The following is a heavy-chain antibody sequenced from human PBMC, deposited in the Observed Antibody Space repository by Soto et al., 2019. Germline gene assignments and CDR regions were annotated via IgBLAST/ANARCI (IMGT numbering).Heavy chain of an antibody. Sequence: PGGSLRLSCAASGFTFSSYSMNWVRQAPGKGLEWVSSISSSSSYIYYADSVKGRFTISRDNAKNSLYLQMNSLRAEDTAVYYCARDRSGLRILGWLFEAFDIWGQGTMVNVS. V-gene: IGHV3-21*01. CDR2: ISSSSSYI. CDR1: GFTFSSYS. D-gene: IGHD3-3*01. J-gene: IGHJ3*02. CDR3: ARDRSGLRILGWLFEAFDI.